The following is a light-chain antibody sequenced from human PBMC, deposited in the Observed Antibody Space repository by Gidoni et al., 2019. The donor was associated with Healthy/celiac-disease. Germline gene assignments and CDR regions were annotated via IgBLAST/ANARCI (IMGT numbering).Light chain of an antibody. J-gene: IGKJ4*01. V-gene: IGKV3-11*01. CDR1: QSVSSY. CDR3: QQRSNWPSPT. CDR2: DAS. Sequence: ELVLTQSPATLSLSPGERATLSCRASQSVSSYLAWYQQKPGQAPRLLIYDASNRATGIPARFSGSGSGTDFTLTISSLEPEDFVVYYCQQRSNWPSPTFGGGTKVEIK.